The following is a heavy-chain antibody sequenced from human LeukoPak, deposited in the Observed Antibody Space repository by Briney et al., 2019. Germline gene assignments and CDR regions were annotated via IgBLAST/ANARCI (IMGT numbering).Heavy chain of an antibody. V-gene: IGHV4-61*08. D-gene: IGHD5-12*01. CDR1: GGSISSTDYY. CDR2: IYISGTI. J-gene: IGHJ4*02. CDR3: ARDGYSGNDGL. Sequence: PSETLSLTSSVTGGSISSTDYYWSWVRQPPGKGLEWIGRIYISGTIDYNPSLKSRVTISVDTSKNQFSLKLSSVTAADTAVYYCARDGYSGNDGLWGQGTLVTAS.